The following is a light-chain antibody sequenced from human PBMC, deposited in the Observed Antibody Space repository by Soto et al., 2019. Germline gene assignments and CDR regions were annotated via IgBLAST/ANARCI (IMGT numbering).Light chain of an antibody. V-gene: IGKV1-39*01. CDR1: QSISSY. CDR2: AAS. Sequence: DIQMTQSPSSLSASVGDRVTITCRASQSISSYLNWYQQKPGKAPKLLIYAASSLQSGVPSRFSGSGSGTDFTLTISSLQPEDFATYYCLQDYSYPFTFGPGPKVDIK. CDR3: LQDYSYPFT. J-gene: IGKJ3*01.